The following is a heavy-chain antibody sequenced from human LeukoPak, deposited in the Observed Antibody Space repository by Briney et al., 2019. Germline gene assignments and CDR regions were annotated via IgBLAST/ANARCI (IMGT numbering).Heavy chain of an antibody. D-gene: IGHD3-22*01. Sequence: GGSLRLSCAASGFTFSDYYMTWIRQAPGKGLEWVSYISGSGSTIYYADSVKGRFTISRDNAKNSLNLQMNSLRAEHTAVYYCARIYGQYYDSSGYSHWGQRTLVTVSS. CDR3: ARIYGQYYDSSGYSH. V-gene: IGHV3-11*04. J-gene: IGHJ4*02. CDR2: ISGSGSTI. CDR1: GFTFSDYY.